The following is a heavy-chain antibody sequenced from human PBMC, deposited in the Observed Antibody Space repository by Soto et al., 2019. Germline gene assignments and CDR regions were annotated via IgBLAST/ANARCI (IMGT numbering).Heavy chain of an antibody. Sequence: ASVKVYCKASGYTFTSYGIHWVRQAPGQRLEWMGWINAANGDTKYSPKFQGRVTITRDTSASTAYMELSSLRSEDTAVYYCVIRHMSATGIDCFDPSGQGTLVSGSS. J-gene: IGHJ5*02. CDR2: INAANGDT. CDR1: GYTFTSYG. CDR3: VIRHMSATGIDCFDP. D-gene: IGHD6-13*01. V-gene: IGHV1-3*01.